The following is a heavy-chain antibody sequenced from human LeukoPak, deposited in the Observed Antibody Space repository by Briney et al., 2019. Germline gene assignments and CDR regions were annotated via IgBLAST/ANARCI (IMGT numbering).Heavy chain of an antibody. V-gene: IGHV1-2*02. CDR3: ARDGSGSGWYFDY. CDR1: GYTFSGYY. D-gene: IGHD6-19*01. Sequence: ASVKVSCKTSGYTFSGYYMHWVRQTPGQGLEWMGLMNPNSGATNYEQKFQGRVSLTRDMSISTAYLELTSVTSDDTAVYYCARDGSGSGWYFDYWGQGTLVTVSS. J-gene: IGHJ4*02. CDR2: MNPNSGAT.